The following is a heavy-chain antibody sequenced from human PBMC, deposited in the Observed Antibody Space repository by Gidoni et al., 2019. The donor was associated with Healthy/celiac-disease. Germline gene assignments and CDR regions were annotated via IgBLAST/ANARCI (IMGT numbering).Heavy chain of an antibody. CDR2: IIPILGIA. CDR1: GGTFSSYT. D-gene: IGHD3-16*01. Sequence: EVKKPGSSVKVSCKASGGTFSSYTISWVRQAPGQGLEWMGRIIPILGIANYAQKFQGRVTITADKSTSTAYMELSSLRSEDTAVYYCASLFGVNVGKTAYYYYGMDVWGQGTTVTVSS. CDR3: ASLFGVNVGKTAYYYYGMDV. J-gene: IGHJ6*02. V-gene: IGHV1-69*02.